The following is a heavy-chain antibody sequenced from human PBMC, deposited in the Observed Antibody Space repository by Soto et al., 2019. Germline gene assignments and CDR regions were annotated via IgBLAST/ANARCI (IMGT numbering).Heavy chain of an antibody. CDR1: GYTFSDYY. CDR2: INPNSGGT. CDR3: AREPATAKPEGVDF. Sequence: ASVEGLRKASGYTFSDYYIHWVRQAPGQGLEWMGWINPNSGGTKYAPKFQGGVTMTRDTSITTAYMELSRLRSGDTAVYYCAREPATAKPEGVDFWGQGTLVTVSS. D-gene: IGHD1-1*01. V-gene: IGHV1-2*02. J-gene: IGHJ4*02.